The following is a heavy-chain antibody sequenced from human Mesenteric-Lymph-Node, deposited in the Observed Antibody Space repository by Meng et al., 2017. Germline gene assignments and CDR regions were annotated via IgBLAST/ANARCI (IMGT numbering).Heavy chain of an antibody. D-gene: IGHD5-24*01. CDR2: INPNSGGT. V-gene: IGHV1-2*06. CDR3: ARVVGDGYNYEFDY. Sequence: ASVKVSCKASGYTFTGYYMHWVRRAPGQGLEWMGRINPNSGGTNYAQKFQGRVTMTRDTSISTAYMELSRLRSDDTAVYYCARVVGDGYNYEFDYWGQGTLVTVSS. J-gene: IGHJ4*02. CDR1: GYTFTGYY.